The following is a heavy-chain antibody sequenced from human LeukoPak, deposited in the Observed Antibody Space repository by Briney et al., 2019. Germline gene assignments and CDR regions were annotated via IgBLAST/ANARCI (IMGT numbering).Heavy chain of an antibody. CDR3: ARVGSGIAATDRKFDP. V-gene: IGHV3-53*01. J-gene: IGHJ5*02. CDR1: GFTVSSNY. D-gene: IGHD6-13*01. Sequence: GGSLRLSCAASGFTVSSNYMSWVRRAPGKGLEWVSLIYSGGVTYYAASVKGRFTISRDNSKNTLYLQMNSLRAEDTAVYYCARVGSGIAATDRKFDPWGQETPVTVSS. CDR2: IYSGGVT.